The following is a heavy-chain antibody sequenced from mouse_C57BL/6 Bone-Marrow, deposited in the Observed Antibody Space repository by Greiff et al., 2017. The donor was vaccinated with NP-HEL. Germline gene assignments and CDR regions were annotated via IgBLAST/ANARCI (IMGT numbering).Heavy chain of an antibody. CDR3: ARSYGSSYLFAY. Sequence: QVQLQQSGAELARPGASVKLSCKASGYTFTSSGISWVKQRTGQGLEWIGEIYPRSGNNYYNEKFKGKATLTADKSSSTAYMELRSLTSEDSAVYFCARSYGSSYLFAYWGQGTLVTVSA. V-gene: IGHV1-81*01. D-gene: IGHD1-1*01. J-gene: IGHJ3*01. CDR2: IYPRSGNN. CDR1: GYTFTSSG.